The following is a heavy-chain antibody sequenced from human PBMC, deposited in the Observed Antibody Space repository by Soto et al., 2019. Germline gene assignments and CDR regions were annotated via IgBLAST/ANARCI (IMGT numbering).Heavy chain of an antibody. CDR1: GGSISSYY. CDR2: IHTSGST. CDR3: ARGRRYYDSSGYRYYFDY. D-gene: IGHD3-22*01. J-gene: IGHJ4*02. Sequence: SETLSLTCTVSGGSISSYYWSWIRQPAGKGLEWIGRIHTSGSTNYNPSLKSRVTMSVDTSKNQFSLKLSSVTAADTAVYYCARGRRYYDSSGYRYYFDYWGQGTLVTVSS. V-gene: IGHV4-4*07.